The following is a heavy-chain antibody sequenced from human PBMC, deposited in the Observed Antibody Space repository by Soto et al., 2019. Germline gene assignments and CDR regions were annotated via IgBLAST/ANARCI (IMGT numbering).Heavy chain of an antibody. V-gene: IGHV4-30-2*01. Sequence: SETLSLTCTVSGGSISSYSWSWIRQPPGKGLEWIGYIYHSGSTYYNPSLKSRVTISVDRSKNQFSLKLSSVTAADTAVYYCARFPGDFWGGYYSWFDPWGQGTLVTVSS. J-gene: IGHJ5*02. CDR3: ARFPGDFWGGYYSWFDP. CDR2: IYHSGST. D-gene: IGHD3-3*01. CDR1: GGSISSYS.